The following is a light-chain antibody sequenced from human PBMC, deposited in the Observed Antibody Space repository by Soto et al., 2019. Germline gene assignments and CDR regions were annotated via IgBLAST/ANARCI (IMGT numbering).Light chain of an antibody. CDR3: ATWDDDVSGVV. Sequence: QSVLTQPPSASGTPGQRVTISCSGSSSNIGSNYVYWYQQLPGAAPKLLMYSHNIRPSGVPDRFSASTSGTSASLVISGLRSEDEADYHCATWDDDVSGVVFGGGTKLTVL. CDR1: SSNIGSNY. CDR2: SHN. V-gene: IGLV1-47*02. J-gene: IGLJ2*01.